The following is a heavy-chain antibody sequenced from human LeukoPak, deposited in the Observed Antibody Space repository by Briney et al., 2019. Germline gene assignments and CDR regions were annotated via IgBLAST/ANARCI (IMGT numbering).Heavy chain of an antibody. CDR2: TNWDGNTT. V-gene: IGHV3-43D*03. CDR3: AKGDSGHDPSIHPPGAFDY. Sequence: GGSLRLSCVASGFIFDDYAMHWVRQAPGKGLEWVCLTNWDGNTTFCADSVKGRFTISRDNIKSSLFLQMNSLRPEDSALYYCAKGDSGHDPSIHPPGAFDYWGQGTLVTVSS. D-gene: IGHD2-21*02. J-gene: IGHJ4*02. CDR1: GFIFDDYA.